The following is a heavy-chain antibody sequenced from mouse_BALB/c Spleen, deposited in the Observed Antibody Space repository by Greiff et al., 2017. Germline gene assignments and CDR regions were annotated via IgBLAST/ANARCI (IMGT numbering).Heavy chain of an antibody. V-gene: IGHV1-14*01. CDR3: AGSDNLYYFDY. CDR1: GYTFTSYV. D-gene: IGHD1-3*01. Sequence: EVQLQQSGPELVKPGASVKMSCKASGYTFTSYVMHWVKQKPGQGLEWIGYINPYNDGTKYNEKFKGKATLTSDKSSSTAYMELSSLTSEDSAVYYCAGSDNLYYFDYWGQGTTLTVSS. CDR2: INPYNDGT. J-gene: IGHJ2*01.